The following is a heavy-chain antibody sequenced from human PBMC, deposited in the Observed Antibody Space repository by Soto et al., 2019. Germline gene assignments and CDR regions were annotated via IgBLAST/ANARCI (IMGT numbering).Heavy chain of an antibody. CDR3: AKDAPNPPRTIAAGIFDY. CDR1: GFTFSSYA. J-gene: IGHJ4*02. CDR2: ISGSGGST. V-gene: IGHV3-23*01. D-gene: IGHD6-25*01. Sequence: HPEWSLRLSCASYGFTFSSYAMSWVRQAPGKGLEWVSAISGSGGSTYYADSVKGRFTISRDNSKNTLYLQMNSLRAEDTAVYYCAKDAPNPPRTIAAGIFDYWGQGTLVTVSS.